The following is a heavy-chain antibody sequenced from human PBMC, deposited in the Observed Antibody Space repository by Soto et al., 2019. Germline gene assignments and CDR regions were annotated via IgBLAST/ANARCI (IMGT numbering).Heavy chain of an antibody. V-gene: IGHV1-2*04. J-gene: IGHJ3*02. Sequence: GASVKVSCKASGYTFTGYYMHWVRQAPGQGLEWMGWINPNSGGTNYAQKFQGWVTMTRDTSISTAYMELSRLRSDDTAVYYCAREAGYCSGDSCYLLQDAFDIWGQGTMVTVSS. CDR2: INPNSGGT. D-gene: IGHD2-15*01. CDR3: AREAGYCSGDSCYLLQDAFDI. CDR1: GYTFTGYY.